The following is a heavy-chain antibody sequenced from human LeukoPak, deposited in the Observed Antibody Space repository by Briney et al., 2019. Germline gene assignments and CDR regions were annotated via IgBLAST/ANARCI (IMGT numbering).Heavy chain of an antibody. J-gene: IGHJ4*02. CDR1: GYTFTSYY. CDR2: INPTTGGT. V-gene: IGHV1-2*02. Sequence: GASVKVSCKASGYTFTSYYIHWARQAPGQGLEWMSWINPTTGGTNYAQKFQGRVTMTRDTSISTAYLELSRLTFHDTAVYYCARGLGGELPPFDYWGQGTLVTVSS. D-gene: IGHD1-26*01. CDR3: ARGLGGELPPFDY.